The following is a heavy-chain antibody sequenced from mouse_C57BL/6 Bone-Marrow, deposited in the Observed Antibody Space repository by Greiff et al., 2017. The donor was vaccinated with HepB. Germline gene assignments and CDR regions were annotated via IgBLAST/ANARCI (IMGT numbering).Heavy chain of an antibody. D-gene: IGHD2-3*01. Sequence: QVQLQQPGAELVRPGSSVKLSYKASGYTFTSYWMHWVKQRPIQGLEWIGNIDPSDSETHYNQKFKDKATLTVDKSSSTAYMQLSSLTSEDSAVYYCARDGTYDGYYWFAYWGQGTLVTVSA. CDR3: ARDGTYDGYYWFAY. CDR2: IDPSDSET. CDR1: GYTFTSYW. V-gene: IGHV1-52*01. J-gene: IGHJ3*01.